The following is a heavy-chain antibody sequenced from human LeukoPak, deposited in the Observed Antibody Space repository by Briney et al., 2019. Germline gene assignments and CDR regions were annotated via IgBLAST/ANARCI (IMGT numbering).Heavy chain of an antibody. J-gene: IGHJ5*02. CDR1: GGSISSSSYY. Sequence: PSGTLSLTCAVSGGSISSSSYYWGWIRQPPGKGLEWIGSIYYSGSTYYNPSLKSRVTMSVDTSKNQFSLKLNSVTAADTAMYYCARDKSATPYNWFDPWGQGTLVTVSS. CDR3: ARDKSATPYNWFDP. CDR2: IYYSGST. V-gene: IGHV4-39*07. D-gene: IGHD2-15*01.